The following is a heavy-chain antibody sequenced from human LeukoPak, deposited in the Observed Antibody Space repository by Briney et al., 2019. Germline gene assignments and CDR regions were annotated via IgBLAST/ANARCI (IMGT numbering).Heavy chain of an antibody. Sequence: GSLRLSCAASGFTFSNHWMIWVRQAPGKGLEWVASIKQDGSEKQYVGSVRGRFTISRDNAKNSLYLQMNSLRAEDTAVYYCARAGSGSYSDYWGQGTLVTVSS. D-gene: IGHD1-26*01. J-gene: IGHJ4*02. CDR3: ARAGSGSYSDY. CDR1: GFTFSNHW. CDR2: IKQDGSEK. V-gene: IGHV3-7*03.